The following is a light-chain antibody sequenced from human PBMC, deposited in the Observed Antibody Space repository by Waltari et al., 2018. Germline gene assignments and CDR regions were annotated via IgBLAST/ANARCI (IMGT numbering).Light chain of an antibody. Sequence: DIVMTQSPDSLAVSLGERATIDCKSSQSVLSSSNNKTYLAWYQQKPSQPPKLLISWASTRESGVPDRFSGSGSGTDFTLTISSLQAEDVAVYYCQQYYSTPLTFGGGTKVEIK. CDR1: QSVLSSSNNKTY. CDR2: WAS. V-gene: IGKV4-1*01. CDR3: QQYYSTPLT. J-gene: IGKJ4*01.